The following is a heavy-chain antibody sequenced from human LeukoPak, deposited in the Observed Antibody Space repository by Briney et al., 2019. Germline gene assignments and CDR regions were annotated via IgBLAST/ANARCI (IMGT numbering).Heavy chain of an antibody. CDR1: GGSISSADYY. CDR3: AVGHYYDSSGPPDY. V-gene: IGHV4-30-4*08. D-gene: IGHD3-22*01. Sequence: PSETLSLTCTVSGGSISSADYYWSWIRQPPGKGLEWIGYIYYSGGTYYNPSLKSRVTISVDTSKNQFSLKLSSVTAADTAVYYCAVGHYYDSSGPPDYWGQGTLVTVSS. CDR2: IYYSGGT. J-gene: IGHJ4*02.